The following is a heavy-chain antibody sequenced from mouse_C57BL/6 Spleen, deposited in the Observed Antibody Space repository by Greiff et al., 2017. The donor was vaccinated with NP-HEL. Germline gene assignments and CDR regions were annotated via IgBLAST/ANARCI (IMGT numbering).Heavy chain of an antibody. D-gene: IGHD1-1*01. CDR3: ARSDYGSSYDYAMDY. J-gene: IGHJ4*01. CDR1: GYTFTDYN. CDR2: INPNNGGT. Sequence: EVQLQQSGPELVKPGASVKIPCKASGYTFTDYNMDWVKQSHGKSLEWIGDINPNNGGTIYNQKFKGKATLTVDKSSSTAYMELRSLTSADTAVYYCARSDYGSSYDYAMDYWGQGASVTVSS. V-gene: IGHV1-18*01.